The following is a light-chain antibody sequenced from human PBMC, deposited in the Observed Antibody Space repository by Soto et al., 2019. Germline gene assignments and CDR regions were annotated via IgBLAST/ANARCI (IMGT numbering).Light chain of an antibody. J-gene: IGLJ2*01. Sequence: QSVLTQPPSASGTPGQRVTTSCSGSSSNIGSNTVNWYQQLPGTAPKLLIYSNNQRPSGVPDRFSGSKSGTSASLAISGLQFEDEADYYCAAWDDSLNGPVFGGGTQLTVL. V-gene: IGLV1-44*01. CDR3: AAWDDSLNGPV. CDR2: SNN. CDR1: SSNIGSNT.